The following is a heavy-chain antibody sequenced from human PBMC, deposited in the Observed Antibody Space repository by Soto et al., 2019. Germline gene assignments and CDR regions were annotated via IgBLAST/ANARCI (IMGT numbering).Heavy chain of an antibody. V-gene: IGHV4-34*01. CDR1: GGSFSGYY. Sequence: QVQLQQWGAGPLRPLETLSLTCCVSGGSFSGYYWAWIRQSPGKGLEWIGEINDRGSINYNPSLRSRVSISVDPSTNHYSLTLMSVTAADTAVYYCAIESHDIVTTPPLVSYFDLWGRGTLVTVSS. CDR2: INDRGSI. D-gene: IGHD3-9*01. CDR3: AIESHDIVTTPPLVSYFDL. J-gene: IGHJ2*01.